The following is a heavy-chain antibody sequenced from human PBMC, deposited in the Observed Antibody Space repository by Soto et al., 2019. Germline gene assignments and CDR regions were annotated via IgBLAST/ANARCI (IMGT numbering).Heavy chain of an antibody. V-gene: IGHV2-5*02. CDR3: ARVNSSSSLDY. Sequence: QITLKESGPTLVKPTQTLTLTCTFSGFSLSTSGVGVGWIRQPPGKALEWLALIYWDDDERHSPSLKSRLTLTKAPSKNQVVLTMTNMDPVYTATYYCARVNSSSSLDYWGQGTLVTVSS. CDR2: IYWDDDE. D-gene: IGHD6-6*01. J-gene: IGHJ4*02. CDR1: GFSLSTSGVG.